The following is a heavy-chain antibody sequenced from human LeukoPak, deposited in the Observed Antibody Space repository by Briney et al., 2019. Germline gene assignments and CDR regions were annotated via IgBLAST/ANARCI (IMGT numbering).Heavy chain of an antibody. V-gene: IGHV3-33*01. CDR2: IWYDGSNK. CDR1: GFTFSSYG. J-gene: IGHJ4*02. CDR3: ARGYCSGGSCYPGYFDY. Sequence: GRSLRLSCAASGFTFSSYGMHWVRQAPGKGLEWVALIWYDGSNKYYADSVKGRFIISRDNSKDTLYLQMNSLRAEDTAVYYCARGYCSGGSCYPGYFDYWGQGTLVTVSS. D-gene: IGHD2-15*01.